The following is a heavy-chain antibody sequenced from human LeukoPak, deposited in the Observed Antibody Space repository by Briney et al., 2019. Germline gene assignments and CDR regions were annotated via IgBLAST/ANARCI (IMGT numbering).Heavy chain of an antibody. J-gene: IGHJ4*02. CDR2: ISGSGGST. Sequence: GGSLRLSCAASGFTFSSYAMSWVRQASGKGLEWVSAISGSGGSTYYADSVKGRFTISRDNSKNTLYLQMNSLRAEDTAVYYCAKWPDLTIGALLAVAGSRGQGTLVTVSS. CDR3: AKWPDLTIGALLAVAGS. V-gene: IGHV3-23*01. D-gene: IGHD6-19*01. CDR1: GFTFSSYA.